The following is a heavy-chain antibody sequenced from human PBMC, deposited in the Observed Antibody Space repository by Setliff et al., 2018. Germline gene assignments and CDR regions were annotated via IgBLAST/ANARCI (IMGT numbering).Heavy chain of an antibody. V-gene: IGHV4-38-2*01. CDR2: IYHKGRT. CDR3: ASPRRDDLDSPFDPFDI. D-gene: IGHD3-3*01. J-gene: IGHJ3*02. CDR1: GVSISSGHY. Sequence: SETLSLTCDVSGVSISSGHYWGWIRQPPGKGLEWIATIYHKGRTYFNPSLQSQVTMSLDRSKNQFSLRLTSVTASDTAVYYCASPRRDDLDSPFDPFDIWGHGTRVTVSS.